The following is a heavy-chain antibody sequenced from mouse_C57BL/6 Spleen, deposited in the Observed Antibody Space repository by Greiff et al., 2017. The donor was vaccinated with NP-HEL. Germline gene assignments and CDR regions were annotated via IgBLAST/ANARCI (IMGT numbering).Heavy chain of an antibody. V-gene: IGHV1-69*01. CDR2: IDPSDSYT. D-gene: IGHD1-1*01. CDR3: ARDYYGSSRFDY. CDR1: GYTFTSYW. J-gene: IGHJ2*01. Sequence: VQLQQSGAELVMPGASVKLSCKASGYTFTSYWMHWVKQRPGQGLEWIGEIDPSDSYTNYNQKFKGKSTLTVDKSSSTAYMQLSSLTSEDSAVYYWARDYYGSSRFDYWGQGTTLTVSS.